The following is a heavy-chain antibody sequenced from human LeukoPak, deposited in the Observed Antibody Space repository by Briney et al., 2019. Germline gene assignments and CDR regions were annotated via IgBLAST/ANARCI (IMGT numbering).Heavy chain of an antibody. CDR2: ISGSGGST. Sequence: PGGPLRLSCAASGFTFSSYAMSWVRQAPGKGLEWVSAISGSGGSTYYADSVKGRFTISRDNSKNTLYLQMNSLRAEDTAVYYCAKGLLGPLVGWDYWGQGTLVTVSS. D-gene: IGHD6-19*01. V-gene: IGHV3-23*01. J-gene: IGHJ4*02. CDR3: AKGLLGPLVGWDY. CDR1: GFTFSSYA.